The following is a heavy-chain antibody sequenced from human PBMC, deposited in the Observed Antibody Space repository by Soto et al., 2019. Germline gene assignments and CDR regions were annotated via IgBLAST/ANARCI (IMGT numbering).Heavy chain of an antibody. D-gene: IGHD3-10*01. CDR1: GFTVSSNY. Sequence: EVQLVESGGGLIQPGGSLRLSCAASGFTVSSNYMSWVRQAPGKGLEWVSVIYSGGSTYYADSVKGRFTISRDNSKNTLYLQMNSLRAEDTAVYYCARGRHGSAYGMDVWGQGTTVTVSS. CDR3: ARGRHGSAYGMDV. CDR2: IYSGGST. J-gene: IGHJ6*02. V-gene: IGHV3-53*01.